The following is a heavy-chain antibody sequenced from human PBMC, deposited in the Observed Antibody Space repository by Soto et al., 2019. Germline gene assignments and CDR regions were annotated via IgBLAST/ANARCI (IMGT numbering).Heavy chain of an antibody. V-gene: IGHV3-33*06. CDR2: ICGSGNNT. J-gene: IGHJ6*02. CDR1: GFTFSIYA. CDR3: AKDLGPYIVATINPDYYYYGMDV. Sequence: GGSLRLSCAASGFTFSIYAIHWVRQAPGKGLEWVAVICGSGNNTYYTDSVKGRFTISRDNSKNTLYLQMNSLRAEDTAVYYCAKDLGPYIVATINPDYYYYGMDVWGQGITVTVSS. D-gene: IGHD5-12*01.